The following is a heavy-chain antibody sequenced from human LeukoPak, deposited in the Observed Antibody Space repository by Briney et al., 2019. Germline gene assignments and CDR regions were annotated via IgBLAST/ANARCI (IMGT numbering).Heavy chain of an antibody. J-gene: IGHJ1*01. CDR1: GGSFSGYY. D-gene: IGHD2-2*01. Sequence: PSETLSLTCAVYGGSFSGYYWSWIRQPPGKGLEWIGEINHSGSTNYNPSLKSRVTISVDTSKNQFSLKLSSVTAADTAVYHCARARGVVVPAGGLIQHWGQGTLVTVSS. CDR3: ARARGVVVPAGGLIQH. CDR2: INHSGST. V-gene: IGHV4-34*01.